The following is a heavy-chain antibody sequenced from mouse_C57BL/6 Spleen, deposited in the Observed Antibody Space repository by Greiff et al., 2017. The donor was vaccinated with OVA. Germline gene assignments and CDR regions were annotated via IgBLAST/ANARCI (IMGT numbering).Heavy chain of an antibody. CDR1: GFTFNTYA. D-gene: IGHD1-1*01. CDR3: VRDGYYGNYYFDY. CDR2: IRSKSSNYAT. V-gene: IGHV10-3*01. Sequence: EVQGVESGGGLVQPKGSLKLSCAASGFTFNTYAMHWVRQAPGKGLEWVARIRSKSSNYATYYDDSVKDRFTISRDDSQSMLCLQMKNLRTEETAMYYGVRDGYYGNYYFDYWGQGTTLTVSS. J-gene: IGHJ2*01.